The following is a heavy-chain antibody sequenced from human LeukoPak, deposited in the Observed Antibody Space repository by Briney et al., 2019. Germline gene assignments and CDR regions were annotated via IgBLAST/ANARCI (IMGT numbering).Heavy chain of an antibody. D-gene: IGHD3-22*01. Sequence: SETLSLTCTVSGGSISSYYWSWIRQPPGKGLEWIGYIYYSGSTNYNPSLKSRVTMSVDTSKNQFSLKLSSVTAADTAVYYCAGSRGLGDYWGQGTLVTVSS. V-gene: IGHV4-59*08. CDR3: AGSRGLGDY. J-gene: IGHJ4*02. CDR2: IYYSGST. CDR1: GGSISSYY.